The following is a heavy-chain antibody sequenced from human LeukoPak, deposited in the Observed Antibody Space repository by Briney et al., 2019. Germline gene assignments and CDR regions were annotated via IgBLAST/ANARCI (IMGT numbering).Heavy chain of an antibody. D-gene: IGHD6-19*01. V-gene: IGHV1-3*01. CDR3: ARDGEVAVAGTTYYYYGMDV. CDR1: GYTFTSYA. J-gene: IGHJ6*02. Sequence: GASVKVSCKASGYTFTSYAMHWVRQAPGQRLEWMGWINAGNGDTKYSQKFQGRVTITRDTSASTAYMELSSLRSEDTAVYYCARDGEVAVAGTTYYYYGMDVWGQGTTVTVSS. CDR2: INAGNGDT.